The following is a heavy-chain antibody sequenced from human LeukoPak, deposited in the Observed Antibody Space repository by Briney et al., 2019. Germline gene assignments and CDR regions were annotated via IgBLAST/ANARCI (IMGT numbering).Heavy chain of an antibody. CDR1: GFTFRDYG. CDR3: ARILTGYYDH. V-gene: IGHV3-23*01. D-gene: IGHD3-9*01. CDR2: ISDSGDSM. J-gene: IGHJ5*02. Sequence: GGSLRLSCAASGFTFRDYGMSWVRQAPGKGLEWVSDISDSGDSMFYADSVKGRFTISRDNSKNTLYLQMNSLRAEDTARYYCARILTGYYDHWGQGTLVTVSS.